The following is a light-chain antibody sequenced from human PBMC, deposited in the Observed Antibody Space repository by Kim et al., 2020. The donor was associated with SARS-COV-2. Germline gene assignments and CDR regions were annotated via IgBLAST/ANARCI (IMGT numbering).Light chain of an antibody. CDR2: GTS. Sequence: SPGEGVTLSCRAGQGVSSTYLAWYQQKTGQAPRLLIYGTSTRATGIPDRFSGSGSGTDFTLTISRLEPEDFAVYYCQQYGTSPRTFGGGTKVDIK. CDR3: QQYGTSPRT. CDR1: QGVSSTY. V-gene: IGKV3-20*01. J-gene: IGKJ4*01.